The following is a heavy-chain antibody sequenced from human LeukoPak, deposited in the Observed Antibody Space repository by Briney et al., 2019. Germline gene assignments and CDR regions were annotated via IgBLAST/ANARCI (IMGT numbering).Heavy chain of an antibody. J-gene: IGHJ3*02. CDR1: GDSISTYH. D-gene: IGHD5-18*01. V-gene: IGHV4-59*08. Sequence: SETLSLTCNVSGDSISTYHWSWIRQPPGKGLEWIGYIYYSGSTNYNPSLKSRVTISVDTSKNQFSLKLSSVTAADTAVYYCARSGYSYGYAFDIWGQGTMVTVSS. CDR3: ARSGYSYGYAFDI. CDR2: IYYSGST.